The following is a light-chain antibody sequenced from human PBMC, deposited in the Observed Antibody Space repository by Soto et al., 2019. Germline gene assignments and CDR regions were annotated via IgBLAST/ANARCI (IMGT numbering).Light chain of an antibody. Sequence: QSALTQPRSVSGSPGQSVTISCTGTSSDVGGYNYVSWYQQHPGKAPKLMIYDVSKRPSGVPDRFSGSKSGTSASLAISGLQAEDEADYYCQSHEGSLTVIFGGGTKLTVL. J-gene: IGLJ2*01. CDR2: DVS. CDR3: QSHEGSLTVI. V-gene: IGLV2-11*01. CDR1: SSDVGGYNY.